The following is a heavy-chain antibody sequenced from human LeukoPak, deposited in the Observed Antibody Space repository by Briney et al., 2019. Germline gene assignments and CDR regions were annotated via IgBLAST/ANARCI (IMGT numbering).Heavy chain of an antibody. CDR3: AKDVTYEH. D-gene: IGHD1-14*01. Sequence: GSLRLSCAASGFTFSSYSMNWVRQAPGKGLEWVSSISGGSDYIYYADSVKGRFTISRDNAKKSLYLQMNSLRAEDTAVYYCAKDVTYEHWGQGTLVTVSS. CDR2: ISGGSDYI. V-gene: IGHV3-21*04. J-gene: IGHJ1*01. CDR1: GFTFSSYS.